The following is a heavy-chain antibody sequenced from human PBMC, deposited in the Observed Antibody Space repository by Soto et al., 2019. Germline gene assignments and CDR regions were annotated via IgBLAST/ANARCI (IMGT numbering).Heavy chain of an antibody. J-gene: IGHJ6*02. Sequence: ESGGGVVQPGRSLRLSCAASGFTFSSYGMHWVRQAPGKGLEWVAVIWYDGSNKYYADSVKGRFTISRDNSKNTLYLQMNSLRAEDTAVYYCARDLLMVRGVIPRGGMDVWGQGTTVTVSS. V-gene: IGHV3-33*01. CDR2: IWYDGSNK. CDR3: ARDLLMVRGVIPRGGMDV. D-gene: IGHD3-10*01. CDR1: GFTFSSYG.